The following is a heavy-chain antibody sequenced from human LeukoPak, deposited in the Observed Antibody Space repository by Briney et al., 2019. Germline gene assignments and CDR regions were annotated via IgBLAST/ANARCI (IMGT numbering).Heavy chain of an antibody. CDR1: GFSFSSYG. CDR3: ARDSVPWYYYDSSGFDY. Sequence: GGSLRLSCAASGFSFSSYGMHWVRQAPGKGLEWVALIWYDGSNKYYADSVKGRFTISRDNSKNTLYLQMNSLRAEDTAVYYCARDSVPWYYYDSSGFDYWGQGTLVTVSS. D-gene: IGHD3-22*01. V-gene: IGHV3-33*08. J-gene: IGHJ4*02. CDR2: IWYDGSNK.